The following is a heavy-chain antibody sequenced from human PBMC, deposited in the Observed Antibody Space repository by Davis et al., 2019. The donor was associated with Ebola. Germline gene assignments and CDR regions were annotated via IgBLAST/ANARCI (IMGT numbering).Heavy chain of an antibody. Sequence: SVKVSCKASGGTFSSYAISWVRQAPGQGLEWMGGIIPIFGTANYAQKFQGRVTITADESTSTAYMELSSLRSEDTAVYYCTRGRRSYVEMTTITGGYSFEYWGQGTLVTVSS. V-gene: IGHV1-69*13. D-gene: IGHD5-24*01. CDR3: TRGRRSYVEMTTITGGYSFEY. J-gene: IGHJ4*02. CDR1: GGTFSSYA. CDR2: IIPIFGTA.